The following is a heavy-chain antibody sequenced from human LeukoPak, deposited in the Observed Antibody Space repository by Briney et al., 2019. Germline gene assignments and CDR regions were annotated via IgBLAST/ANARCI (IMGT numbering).Heavy chain of an antibody. D-gene: IGHD4-17*01. J-gene: IGHJ4*02. CDR1: GLTFSSNY. V-gene: IGHV3-66*01. CDR2: IYSGGST. CDR3: ARTEEDDYGDLFFDY. Sequence: PGGSLTLSCAASGLTFSSNYMSWVRQAPGKGLEGGSDIYSGGSTYYADSVKGRFTISRDNSKNTLYLQMNSLRAEDTAVYYCARTEEDDYGDLFFDYWGQGTLVTVSS.